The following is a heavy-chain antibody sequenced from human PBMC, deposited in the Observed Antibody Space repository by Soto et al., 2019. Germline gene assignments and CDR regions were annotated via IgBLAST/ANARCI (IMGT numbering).Heavy chain of an antibody. J-gene: IGHJ6*02. CDR1: GGFSSSDY. CDR2: IYYSGST. CDR3: ARGGYGMDV. Sequence: PSETLSLTCTVSGGFSSSDYWSWIRQPPGKGLELIGYIYYSGSTKYNPSLKSRVTISIDTSKNQFSLKLSSVTAADTAVYYCARGGYGMDVWGQGTTVTVSS. V-gene: IGHV4-59*01.